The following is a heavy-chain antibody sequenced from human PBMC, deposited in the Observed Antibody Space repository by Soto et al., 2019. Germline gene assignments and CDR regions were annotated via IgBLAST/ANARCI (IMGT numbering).Heavy chain of an antibody. V-gene: IGHV4-38-2*01. Sequence: SETLSLTCAVSGYSLSSGYYWGWIRQPPGTGLEWIGSIYHSGSTYYNPSLKSRVTISVDTSKNQFSQKLSSVTAADTAVYYCASYSSGWYKYYYYGRDGWGQGTTVTVSS. CDR1: GYSLSSGYY. J-gene: IGHJ6*02. CDR3: ASYSSGWYKYYYYGRDG. CDR2: IYHSGST. D-gene: IGHD6-19*01.